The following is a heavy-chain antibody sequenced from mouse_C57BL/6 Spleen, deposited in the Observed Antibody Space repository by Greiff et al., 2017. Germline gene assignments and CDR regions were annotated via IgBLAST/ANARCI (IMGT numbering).Heavy chain of an antibody. CDR2: IRNKANGYTT. CDR1: GFTFTDYY. Sequence: EVKLVESGGGLVQPGGSLSLSCAASGFTFTDYYMSWVRQPPGKALEWLGFIRNKANGYTTEYSASVKGRFTISRDNSQSILYLQMNALRAEDSATYYCAVYERYDYDGDYAMDYWGQGTSVTVSS. J-gene: IGHJ4*01. CDR3: AVYERYDYDGDYAMDY. D-gene: IGHD2-4*01. V-gene: IGHV7-3*01.